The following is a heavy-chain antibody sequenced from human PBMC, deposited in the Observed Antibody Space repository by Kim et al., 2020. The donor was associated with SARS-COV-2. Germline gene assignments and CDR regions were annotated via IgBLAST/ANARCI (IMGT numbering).Heavy chain of an antibody. CDR2: IRSKANSYAT. Sequence: GGSLRLSCAASGFIFSGSAMHWVRQASGKGLEWVGRIRSKANSYATAYAASVKGRFTISRDDSKTTTYLQMNSLKTEDTAVYYCTRVPGMTLAFWVAFD. J-gene: IGHJ3*02. CDR1: GFIFSGSA. D-gene: IGHD1-1*01. CDR3: TRVPGMTLAFWVAFD. V-gene: IGHV3-73*01.